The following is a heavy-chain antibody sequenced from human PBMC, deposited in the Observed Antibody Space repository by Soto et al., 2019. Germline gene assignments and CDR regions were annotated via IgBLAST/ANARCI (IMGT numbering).Heavy chain of an antibody. Sequence: ASVKVSCKASGYTFTTYDISWVRQAPGQGLEWMGRISTYNGNTNYPQSLQGRLTMTTDTSTTTAYMELRSLRSDDTAVYYCASDLNGQPYFWGQGSPVTVSS. CDR3: ASDLNGQPYF. J-gene: IGHJ4*02. CDR2: ISTYNGNT. CDR1: GYTFTTYD. D-gene: IGHD4-17*01. V-gene: IGHV1-18*01.